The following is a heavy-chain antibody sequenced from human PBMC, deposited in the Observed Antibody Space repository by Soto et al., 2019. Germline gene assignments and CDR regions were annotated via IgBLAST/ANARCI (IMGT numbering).Heavy chain of an antibody. V-gene: IGHV1-69*02. CDR2: IIPILGIA. CDR3: ARPGNYYDSSVYYEVYFDY. CDR1: GGTFSSYT. Sequence: ASVKVSCKASGGTFSSYTISWVRQAPGQGLEWMGRIIPILGIANYAQKFQGRVTITADKSTSTAYMELSSLRSEDTAVYYCARPGNYYDSSVYYEVYFDYWGKGTLVTSPQ. D-gene: IGHD3-22*01. J-gene: IGHJ4*02.